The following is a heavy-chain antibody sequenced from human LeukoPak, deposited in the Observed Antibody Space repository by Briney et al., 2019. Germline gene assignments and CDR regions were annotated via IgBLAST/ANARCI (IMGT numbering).Heavy chain of an antibody. J-gene: IGHJ3*02. CDR3: ARDEGAKIALHI. Sequence: SVKVSCKASGYTFTSYAISWVRQAPGQGLEWMGGIIPIFGTANYAQKFQDRVTITADKSTSTAYMELSSLRFEDTAVYYCARDEGAKIALHIWGQGTMVTVSS. D-gene: IGHD1-26*01. V-gene: IGHV1-69*06. CDR1: GYTFTSYA. CDR2: IIPIFGTA.